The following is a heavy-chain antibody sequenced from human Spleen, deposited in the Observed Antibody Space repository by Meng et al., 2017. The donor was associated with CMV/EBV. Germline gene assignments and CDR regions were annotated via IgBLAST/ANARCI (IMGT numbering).Heavy chain of an antibody. J-gene: IGHJ4*02. CDR1: GYTFTDYY. Sequence: ASVKVSCKASGYTFTDYYMHWVRQAPGQGLEWMGWINPNSGDTNHPHKFQGRVTMTRDTSISTAYMELRRLRFDDTAVYYCARGMYYYGSGSRPDFDYWGQGTLVTVSS. CDR3: ARGMYYYGSGSRPDFDY. CDR2: INPNSGDT. V-gene: IGHV1-2*02. D-gene: IGHD3-10*01.